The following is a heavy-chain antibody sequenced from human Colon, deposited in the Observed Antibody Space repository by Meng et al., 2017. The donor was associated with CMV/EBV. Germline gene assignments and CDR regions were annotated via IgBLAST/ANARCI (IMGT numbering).Heavy chain of an antibody. CDR2: IRSKANNYAT. Sequence: GGSLRLSCAASGSGSTISGSDLHWVRHVSGKGLEWLGHIRSKANNYATAYNASLKGKFIISRDDSKNTTYPQMNSLKTEDTAVYYCARQNLRYYYYGIDVWGQETTVTVSS. CDR3: ARQNLRYYYYGIDV. V-gene: IGHV3-73*01. CDR1: GSGSTISGSD. J-gene: IGHJ6*02.